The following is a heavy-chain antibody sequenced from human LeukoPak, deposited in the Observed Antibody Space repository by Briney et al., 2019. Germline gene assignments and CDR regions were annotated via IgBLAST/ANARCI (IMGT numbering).Heavy chain of an antibody. Sequence: ASVKVSCKASGYTFTSYGISWVRQAPGQGLEWMGWISAYNSNTNYAQKLQGRVTMTTDTSTSTAYMELRSLRSDDTAVYYCARCKGQLWFLASDYYYYGMDVWGQGTTVTVSS. CDR3: ARCKGQLWFLASDYYYYGMDV. J-gene: IGHJ6*02. V-gene: IGHV1-18*01. CDR1: GYTFTSYG. D-gene: IGHD5-18*01. CDR2: ISAYNSNT.